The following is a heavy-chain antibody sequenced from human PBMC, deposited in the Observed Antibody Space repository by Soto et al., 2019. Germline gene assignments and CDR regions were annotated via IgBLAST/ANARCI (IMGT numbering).Heavy chain of an antibody. Sequence: GESLKISCEGSGFSFSKYKIGWVRQMPGKGLEWMGIINPGDSDTRYSPSFQGQVTISADKSISTAYLQWSTLKASDTATYYCATSYGDSHYYYSGMDVWGQGTTVTVSS. CDR3: ATSYGDSHYYYSGMDV. CDR1: GFSFSKYK. D-gene: IGHD4-17*01. CDR2: INPGDSDT. J-gene: IGHJ6*02. V-gene: IGHV5-51*01.